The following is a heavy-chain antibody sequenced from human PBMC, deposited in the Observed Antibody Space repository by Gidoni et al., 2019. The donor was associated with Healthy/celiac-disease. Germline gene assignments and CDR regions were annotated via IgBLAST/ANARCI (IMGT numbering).Heavy chain of an antibody. V-gene: IGHV3-30-3*01. CDR1: GFTFSSYA. CDR2: ISYDGSNK. Sequence: QVQLVESGGGVVQPGRSLSLFRAAPGFTFSSYAMHWVRQAPGKGLEWVAVISYDGSNKYYADSVKGRFTISRDNSKNTLYLQMNSLRAEDTAVYYCARGGGYCGGDCPLWLFAFYDYWGQGTLVTVSS. CDR3: ARGGGYCGGDCPLWLFAFYDY. J-gene: IGHJ4*02. D-gene: IGHD2-21*02.